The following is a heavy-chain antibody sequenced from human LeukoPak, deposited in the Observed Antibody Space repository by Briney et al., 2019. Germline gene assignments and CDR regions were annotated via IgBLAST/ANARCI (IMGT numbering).Heavy chain of an antibody. V-gene: IGHV3-13*01. J-gene: IGHJ6*03. CDR1: GFTFSSYD. D-gene: IGHD2-15*01. CDR3: AREGRKSRGVDIVRKKETGYYHMDV. Sequence: GGSLRLSCAASGFTFSSYDMHWVRQATGKGLEWVSAIGTAGDTYYPGSVKGRFTISRDNAKNSLYLQMNSLRAEDTAVYYCAREGRKSRGVDIVRKKETGYYHMDVWGKGTTVTVSS. CDR2: IGTAGDT.